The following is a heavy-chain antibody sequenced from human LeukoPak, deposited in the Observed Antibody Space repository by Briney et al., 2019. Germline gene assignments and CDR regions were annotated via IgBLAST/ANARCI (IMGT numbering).Heavy chain of an antibody. Sequence: WVKGSCKASGGTFSSYAISWVRQAPGQGLEWMGRIIPIFGTANYAQKFQGRVTITTDESTSTAYMELSSLRSEDTAVYYCARSIPIFGVVYYMDVWGKGTTVTVSS. D-gene: IGHD3-3*01. CDR3: ARSIPIFGVVYYMDV. CDR1: GGTFSSYA. J-gene: IGHJ6*03. V-gene: IGHV1-69*05. CDR2: IIPIFGTA.